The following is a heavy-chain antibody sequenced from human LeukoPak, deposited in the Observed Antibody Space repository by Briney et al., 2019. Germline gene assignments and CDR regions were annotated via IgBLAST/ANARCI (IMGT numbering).Heavy chain of an antibody. J-gene: IGHJ5*02. CDR3: AIDWATSNENWFVP. CDR2: ISTTGTYI. V-gene: IGHV3-11*06. Sequence: GGSLRLSCAASGFIFRDYYMSWVRQAPGKGLEWISYISTTGTYINYADSVKGRFTISRDNVKNSLYLQMNSLRAEDTAVYYCAIDWATSNENWFVPWGQGTLVTVSS. D-gene: IGHD1-1*01. CDR1: GFIFRDYY.